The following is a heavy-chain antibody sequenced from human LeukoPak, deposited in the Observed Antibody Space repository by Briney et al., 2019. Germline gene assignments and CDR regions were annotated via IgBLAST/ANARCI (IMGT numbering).Heavy chain of an antibody. Sequence: PGGSLRLSCAASGFTFSSYSMNWVRQAPGKGLEWIGSIYYSGSTYYNPSLKSRVTISVDTSKNQFSLKLSSVTAADTAVYYCARHKSSWYYFDYWGQGTLVTVSS. CDR1: GFTFSSYSMN. J-gene: IGHJ4*02. D-gene: IGHD6-13*01. V-gene: IGHV4-39*01. CDR2: IYYSGST. CDR3: ARHKSSWYYFDY.